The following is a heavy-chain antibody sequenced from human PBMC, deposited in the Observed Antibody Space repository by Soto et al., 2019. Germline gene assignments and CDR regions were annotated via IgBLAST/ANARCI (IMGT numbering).Heavy chain of an antibody. J-gene: IGHJ5*02. V-gene: IGHV3-11*01. CDR1: GFTFSDYY. D-gene: IGHD1-20*01. CDR3: ARDHITGSPRAPGP. CDR2: ISSSGSTI. Sequence: GGSLRLSCAASGFTFSDYYMSWIRQAPGKGLEWVSYISSSGSTIYYADSVKGRFTISRDNAKNSLYLQMNSLRAEDTAVYYCARDHITGSPRAPGPWGQGTLVTVSS.